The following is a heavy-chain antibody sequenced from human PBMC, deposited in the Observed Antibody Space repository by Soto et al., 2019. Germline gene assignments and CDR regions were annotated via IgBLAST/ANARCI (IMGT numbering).Heavy chain of an antibody. CDR2: IYYSGST. D-gene: IGHD3-9*01. CDR1: GGSISRYY. V-gene: IGHV4-59*01. CDR3: ARGVRYFDWLLYPAFDY. Sequence: SETLSLTCTVSGGSISRYYWRWIRQPPGKGLEWIGYIYYSGSTNYNPSLKSRVTISVDTSKNQFSLKLSSVTAADTAVYYCARGVRYFDWLLYPAFDYRGQGTLVTVSS. J-gene: IGHJ4*02.